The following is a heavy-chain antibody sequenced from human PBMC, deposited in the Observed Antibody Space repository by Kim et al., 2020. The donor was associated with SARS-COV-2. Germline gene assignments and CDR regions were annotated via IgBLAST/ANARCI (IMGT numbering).Heavy chain of an antibody. CDR3: ARDLPDYDFWSGYVPHAFDI. D-gene: IGHD3-3*01. J-gene: IGHJ3*02. CDR2: INTNTGNP. Sequence: ASVKVSCKASGYTFTSYAMNWVRQAPGQGLEWMGWINTNTGNPTYAQGFTGRFVFSLDTSVSTAYLQISSLKAEDTAVYYCARDLPDYDFWSGYVPHAFDIWGQGTMVTVSS. CDR1: GYTFTSYA. V-gene: IGHV7-4-1*02.